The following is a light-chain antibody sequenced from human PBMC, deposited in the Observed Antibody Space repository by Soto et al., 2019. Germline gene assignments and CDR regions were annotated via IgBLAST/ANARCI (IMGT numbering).Light chain of an antibody. CDR3: QQYGSSPGT. Sequence: EIVLTQSPATLSLSPGERATLSCRASQSVSSYLAWYQQKPGQAPRLLIYDASSRATGIPDRFSGSGSGTDFTLTISRLEPEDFAVYYCQQYGSSPGTFGQGTKVDI. CDR1: QSVSSY. V-gene: IGKV3-20*01. J-gene: IGKJ1*01. CDR2: DAS.